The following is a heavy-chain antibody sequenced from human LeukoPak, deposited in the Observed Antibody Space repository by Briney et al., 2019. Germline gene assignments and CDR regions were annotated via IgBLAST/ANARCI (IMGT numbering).Heavy chain of an antibody. CDR2: MNPNSGNT. V-gene: IGHV1-8*01. CDR3: ARDLWAYSYSSGWNY. Sequence: ASVKVSCKASGYTFTSYDINWVRQATGQGLEWMGWMNPNSGNTGYAQKFQGRVTMTRNTSISTAYMELSSLRSEDTAMYYCARDLWAYSYSSGWNYWGQGTLVTVSP. J-gene: IGHJ4*02. D-gene: IGHD6-19*01. CDR1: GYTFTSYD.